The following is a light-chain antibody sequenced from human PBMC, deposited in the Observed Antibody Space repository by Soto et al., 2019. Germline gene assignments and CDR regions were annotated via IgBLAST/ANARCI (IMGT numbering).Light chain of an antibody. J-gene: IGLJ1*01. Sequence: QSALTQPASVSGSPGQSITISCTGTSSDVGGYNYVSWYQHHPGKAPKPIIYDVTNRPSGVSNPFSGSKSGNTASLTISGLRPEDEADYYCSSYTTSNTRQIVFGTGTKVTVL. V-gene: IGLV2-14*03. CDR2: DVT. CDR1: SSDVGGYNY. CDR3: SSYTTSNTRQIV.